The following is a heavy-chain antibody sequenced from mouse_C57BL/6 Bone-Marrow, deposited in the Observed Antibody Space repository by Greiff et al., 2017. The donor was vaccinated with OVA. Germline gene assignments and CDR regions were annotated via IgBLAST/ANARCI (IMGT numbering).Heavy chain of an antibody. CDR3: VREDYDRAWFAY. Sequence: EVKLMESGGGLVQPKGSLKLSCAASGFSFNTYAMNWVRQAPGKGLEWVARIRSKSNNYATYYADSVKDRFTISRDDSESMLYLQMNNLKTEDTAMYYCVREDYDRAWFAYWGQGTLVTVSA. J-gene: IGHJ3*01. D-gene: IGHD2-4*01. V-gene: IGHV10-1*01. CDR2: IRSKSNNYAT. CDR1: GFSFNTYA.